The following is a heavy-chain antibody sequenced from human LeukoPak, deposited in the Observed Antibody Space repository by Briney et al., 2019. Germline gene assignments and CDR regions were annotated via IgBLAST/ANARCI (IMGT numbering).Heavy chain of an antibody. CDR1: GFTFSSYS. J-gene: IGHJ3*02. CDR2: ISSSSSYI. Sequence: GGSLRFSCAASGFTFSSYSMNWVRQAPGKGLEWVSSISSSSSYIYYADSVKGRFTISRDNAKNSLYLQMNSLRAEDTAVYYCARESPYGSGSYYNRGNAFDIWGQGTMVTVSS. CDR3: ARESPYGSGSYYNRGNAFDI. D-gene: IGHD3-10*01. V-gene: IGHV3-21*01.